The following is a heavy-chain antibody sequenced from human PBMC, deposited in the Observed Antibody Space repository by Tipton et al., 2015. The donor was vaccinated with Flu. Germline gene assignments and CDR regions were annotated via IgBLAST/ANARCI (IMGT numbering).Heavy chain of an antibody. J-gene: IGHJ4*02. CDR3: ANYAQWFAEFCLDCDKDH. D-gene: IGHD3-10*01. V-gene: IGHV3-23*01. Sequence: SLRLSCAASGFTFKSYAINWVRQTPGKGLEWVAVISGSGGKTFYAASVKGRFTISRDNSKNTVFLQMNSLRAEDTATYYCANYAQWFAEFCLDCDKDHWGQGTLVTVSS. CDR1: GFTFKSYA. CDR2: ISGSGGKT.